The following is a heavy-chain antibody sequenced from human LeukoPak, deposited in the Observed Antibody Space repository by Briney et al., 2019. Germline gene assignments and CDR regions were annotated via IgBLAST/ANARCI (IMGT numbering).Heavy chain of an antibody. V-gene: IGHV5-51*01. D-gene: IGHD2-21*02. CDR2: IYPGDSVT. CDR3: ARGGYCGGDCYLPPFDAFDI. CDR1: GYSFTSYW. Sequence: GESLKISCKGSGYSFTSYWIGWVRQMPGKGLEWMGIIYPGDSVTRYSPSFQGQVTISADKSISTASLHWSSLKASDTAMYYCARGGYCGGDCYLPPFDAFDIWGQGTMVTVSS. J-gene: IGHJ3*02.